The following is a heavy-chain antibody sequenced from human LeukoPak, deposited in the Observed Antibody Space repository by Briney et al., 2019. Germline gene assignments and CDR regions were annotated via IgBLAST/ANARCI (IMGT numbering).Heavy chain of an antibody. J-gene: IGHJ4*02. CDR1: GISFKTAW. V-gene: IGHV3-74*01. Sequence: GGSLRLSCAVSGISFKTAWMSWVRQAPGKGLVWVSRMNSDGRTTNYADSVKGRFTISRDNARSTLYLQMNSLRVDDTAVYYCATGGRYYLDNWGQGALVTVSS. CDR2: MNSDGRTT. CDR3: ATGGRYYLDN.